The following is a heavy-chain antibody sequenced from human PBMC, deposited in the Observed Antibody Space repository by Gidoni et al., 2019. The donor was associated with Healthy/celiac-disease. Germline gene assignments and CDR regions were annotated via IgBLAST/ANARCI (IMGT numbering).Heavy chain of an antibody. V-gene: IGHV3-21*01. J-gene: IGHJ4*02. D-gene: IGHD6-13*01. CDR2: ISSSSSYI. Sequence: EVQLVESGGGLVKPGGSLRLSCAASGFTFSSYSMNWVRQTPGKGRDWVESISSSSSYIYYAESVKGRFTISRVNAKNSLYLQMNSLRAEDTAVYYCARDEVPSIAAADPPDYWGQGTLVTVSS. CDR1: GFTFSSYS. CDR3: ARDEVPSIAAADPPDY.